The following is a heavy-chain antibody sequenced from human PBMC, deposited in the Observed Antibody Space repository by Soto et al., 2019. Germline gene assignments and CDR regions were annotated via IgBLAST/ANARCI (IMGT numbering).Heavy chain of an antibody. J-gene: IGHJ4*02. V-gene: IGHV1-46*01. CDR1: GYTFSKYY. Sequence: GASVKVSCKGAGYTFSKYYMHWVRQAPGQGLECMGIINPSGDSTSYAQEFQGRVTMTRETSTSTLYMELSSLRSEDTAVYYCARATRSGTPHLDHWGQGTLVTVSS. D-gene: IGHD2-15*01. CDR3: ARATRSGTPHLDH. CDR2: INPSGDST.